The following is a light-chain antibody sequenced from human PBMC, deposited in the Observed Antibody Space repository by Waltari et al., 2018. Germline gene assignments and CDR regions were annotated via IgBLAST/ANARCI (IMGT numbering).Light chain of an antibody. J-gene: IGKJ1*01. Sequence: DIQMTQSPSSLSASVGDTVTITCRASQGIKNDLNWYQQTAGKAPKRLIFAASSLQSGVPRRFSGSASGTEFTLTISSLQPEDFATYYCLQHNTYPPTFGPGTKVDIK. CDR1: QGIKND. V-gene: IGKV1-17*01. CDR3: LQHNTYPPT. CDR2: AAS.